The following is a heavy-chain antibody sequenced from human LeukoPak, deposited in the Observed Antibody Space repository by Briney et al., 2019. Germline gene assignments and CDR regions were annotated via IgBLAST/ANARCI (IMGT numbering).Heavy chain of an antibody. V-gene: IGHV3-49*03. D-gene: IGHD4-17*01. CDR3: TRGGDYGPSKY. Sequence: GGSLRLSCAASGFTFSSYAMSWFRQAPGKGLEWVGFIRSKAYGGTTEYAASVKGRFTISRDDSKSIAYLQMNSLKTEDTAVYYCTRGGDYGPSKYWGQGTLVTVSS. CDR1: GFTFSSYA. CDR2: IRSKAYGGTT. J-gene: IGHJ4*02.